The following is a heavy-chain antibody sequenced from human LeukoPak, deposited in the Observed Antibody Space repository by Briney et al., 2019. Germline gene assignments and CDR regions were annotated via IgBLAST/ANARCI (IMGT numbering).Heavy chain of an antibody. CDR3: ARDWDIVVVVAAKGGLGY. D-gene: IGHD2-15*01. CDR1: GFTFSSYA. Sequence: GGSLRLSCAASGFTFSSYAMHWVHQAPGKGLEWVAVISYDGSNKYYADSVKGRFTISRDNSKNTLYLQMNSLRAEDTAVYYCARDWDIVVVVAAKGGLGYWGQGTLVTVSS. CDR2: ISYDGSNK. V-gene: IGHV3-30-3*01. J-gene: IGHJ4*02.